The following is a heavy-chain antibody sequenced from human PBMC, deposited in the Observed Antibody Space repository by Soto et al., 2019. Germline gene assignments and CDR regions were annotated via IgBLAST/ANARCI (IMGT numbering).Heavy chain of an antibody. CDR1: GDSISSGGYS. CDR2: IYPSGST. Sequence: SSETLSLTCAVSGDSISSGGYSWSWIRQPPGKGLEWIGYIYPSGSTYYSPSLKSRVTISVDKSRNWVSLKLSSVTAADTAVYYCVRVKNCIMTNCRASWFDPWGQGTLVTVSS. J-gene: IGHJ5*02. CDR3: VRVKNCIMTNCRASWFDP. D-gene: IGHD3-16*01. V-gene: IGHV4-30-2*01.